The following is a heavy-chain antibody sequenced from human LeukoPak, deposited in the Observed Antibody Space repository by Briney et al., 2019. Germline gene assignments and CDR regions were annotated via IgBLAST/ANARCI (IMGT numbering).Heavy chain of an antibody. Sequence: GGSLRLSCAASGFTVSSNYMSWVRQAPGKGLEWVSVIYSGGNTYYADSVKGRFTISRDNSKNTLYLQMDSLRADGTAIYFCARGRYGSEDWGQGTLVTVSS. CDR3: ARGRYGSED. CDR1: GFTVSSNY. V-gene: IGHV3-53*01. CDR2: IYSGGNT. D-gene: IGHD3-10*01. J-gene: IGHJ4*02.